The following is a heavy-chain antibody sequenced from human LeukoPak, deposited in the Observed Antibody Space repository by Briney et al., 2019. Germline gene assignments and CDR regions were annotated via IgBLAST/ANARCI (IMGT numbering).Heavy chain of an antibody. CDR3: ARGRTGTSDY. V-gene: IGHV1-69*04. CDR1: GYTFTSYY. J-gene: IGHJ4*02. D-gene: IGHD6-13*01. Sequence: SVKVSCKASGYTFTSYYMHWVRQAPGQGLEWMGRIIPILGIANYAQKFQGRVTITADKSTSTAYMELSSLRSEDTAVYYCARGRTGTSDYWGQGTLVTVSS. CDR2: IIPILGIA.